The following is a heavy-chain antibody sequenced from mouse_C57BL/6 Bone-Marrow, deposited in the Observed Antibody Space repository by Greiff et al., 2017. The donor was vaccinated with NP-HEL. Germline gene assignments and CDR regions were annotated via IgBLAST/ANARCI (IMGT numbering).Heavy chain of an antibody. Sequence: VQLQQPGAELVKPGASVKMSCKASGYTFTSYWITWVKQRPGQGLEWIGDIYPGSGSTNYNEKFKSKATLTVDTSSSTAYMQLSSLTSEDSAVYYCARSSPYYGSSYVDWYFDVWGTGTTVTVSS. J-gene: IGHJ1*03. CDR3: ARSSPYYGSSYVDWYFDV. V-gene: IGHV1-55*01. CDR1: GYTFTSYW. CDR2: IYPGSGST. D-gene: IGHD1-1*01.